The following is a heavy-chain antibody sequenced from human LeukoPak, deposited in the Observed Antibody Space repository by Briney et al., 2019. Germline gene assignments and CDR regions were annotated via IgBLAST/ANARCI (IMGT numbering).Heavy chain of an antibody. D-gene: IGHD3-22*01. Sequence: ASVKVSCKASGGTFSSYAISWVRQAPGQGLEWMGGIIPIFGTANYAQKFQGRVTITADKSTSTAYMELSSLRSEDTAVYYCARGNSSGSFDYWGQGTLVTVSS. CDR3: ARGNSSGSFDY. CDR2: IIPIFGTA. J-gene: IGHJ4*02. V-gene: IGHV1-69*06. CDR1: GGTFSSYA.